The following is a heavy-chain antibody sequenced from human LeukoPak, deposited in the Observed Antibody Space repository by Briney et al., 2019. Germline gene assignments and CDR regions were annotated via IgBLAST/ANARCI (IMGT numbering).Heavy chain of an antibody. J-gene: IGHJ3*02. CDR1: GYTLTELS. CDR2: FDPEDGET. D-gene: IGHD5-12*01. CDR3: ATDSDIVATKPHPDAFDI. Sequence: GASVKVSCKVSGYTLTELSMHWVRQAPGKGLEWMGGFDPEDGETIYAQKLQGRVTMTEDTSTDTAYMELSSLRSEDTAVYYCATDSDIVATKPHPDAFDIWGQGTMVTVSS. V-gene: IGHV1-24*01.